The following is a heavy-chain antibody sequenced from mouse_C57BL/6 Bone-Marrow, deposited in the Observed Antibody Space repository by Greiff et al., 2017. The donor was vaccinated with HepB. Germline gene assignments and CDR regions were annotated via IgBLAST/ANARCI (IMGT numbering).Heavy chain of an antibody. CDR2: INSDGGST. Sequence: EVMLVESGGGLVQPGESLKLSCESNEYEFPSHDMSWVRKTPEKRLELVAAINSDGGSTYYPDTMERRFIISRDNTKKTLYLQMISLRSEDTALYYCASLWLRRYWYFDVWGTGTTVTVSS. J-gene: IGHJ1*03. CDR3: ASLWLRRYWYFDV. V-gene: IGHV5-2*03. CDR1: EYEFPSHD. D-gene: IGHD2-2*01.